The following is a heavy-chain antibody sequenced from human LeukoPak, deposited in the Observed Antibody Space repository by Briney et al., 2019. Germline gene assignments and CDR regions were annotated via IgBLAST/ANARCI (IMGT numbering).Heavy chain of an antibody. V-gene: IGHV3-48*03. CDR2: ISSSGSTS. D-gene: IGHD2-21*02. Sequence: GGSLRLSCAATGFTFIGFEMNWVRQAPCKELEGVSYISSSGSTSYYADSVEGRFTVSRDNAKNSLYLQMNSLRAEDTAVYYCARDPVNCGGDCYQAWGQGTLVTVSS. J-gene: IGHJ5*02. CDR1: GFTFIGFE. CDR3: ARDPVNCGGDCYQA.